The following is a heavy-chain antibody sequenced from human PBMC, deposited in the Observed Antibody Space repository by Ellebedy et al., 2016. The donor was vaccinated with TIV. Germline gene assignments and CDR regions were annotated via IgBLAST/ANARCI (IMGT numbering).Heavy chain of an antibody. CDR2: IYYSGST. Sequence: MPSETLSLTCTVSGGSISSYYWSWIRQPPGKGLEWIGYIYYSGSTNYNPSLKSRVTISVDTSKNQFSLKLSSVTAADTAVYYCARFGKPNCSYYYYYGMDVWGQGTTVTVSS. D-gene: IGHD1-1*01. CDR3: ARFGKPNCSYYYYYGMDV. CDR1: GGSISSYY. V-gene: IGHV4-59*01. J-gene: IGHJ6*02.